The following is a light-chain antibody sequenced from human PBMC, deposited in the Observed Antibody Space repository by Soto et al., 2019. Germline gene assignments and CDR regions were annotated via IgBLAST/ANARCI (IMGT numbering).Light chain of an antibody. CDR2: DAS. Sequence: DIQMTQSPSSLSASVGDRVTITCRASQDIDNYLAWYQQKPGKAPKLLIYDASNLKTGVPSRFSGSGSGTDFTLTISRLQPEDGASYYCHNYNSVSLTFGGGTKVEIK. V-gene: IGKV1-27*01. J-gene: IGKJ4*01. CDR1: QDIDNY. CDR3: HNYNSVSLT.